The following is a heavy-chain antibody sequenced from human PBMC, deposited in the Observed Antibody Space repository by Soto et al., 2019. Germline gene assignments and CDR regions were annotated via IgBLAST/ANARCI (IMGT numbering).Heavy chain of an antibody. CDR1: GASITTYY. D-gene: IGHD6-13*01. CDR2: IYYSGNT. J-gene: IGHJ5*02. Sequence: QVQLQGSGPGLVKPSETLSLTCTVSGASITTYYWSWIRQPPGKGLEWIGYIYYSGNTNYNPSLKSRVTISVDTSMNQFSLNLTSVTAADTAVYYCARVGSSWGLDPWGQGTLVTVSS. CDR3: ARVGSSWGLDP. V-gene: IGHV4-59*01.